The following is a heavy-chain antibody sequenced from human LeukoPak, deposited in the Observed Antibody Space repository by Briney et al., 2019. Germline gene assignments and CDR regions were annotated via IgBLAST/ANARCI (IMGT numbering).Heavy chain of an antibody. V-gene: IGHV4-39*07. CDR3: ARSSIAAPLRWNWFDP. CDR2: IYYSGIT. D-gene: IGHD6-6*01. Sequence: SETLSLTCTVSGGSVSSSIYYWGWIRQPPGKGLEWIGNIYYSGITDYNPSLKSRVTISVDTSRNQFSLRLSSVTAADTAVYYCARSSIAAPLRWNWFDPWGQGTLVTVSS. CDR1: GGSVSSSIYY. J-gene: IGHJ5*02.